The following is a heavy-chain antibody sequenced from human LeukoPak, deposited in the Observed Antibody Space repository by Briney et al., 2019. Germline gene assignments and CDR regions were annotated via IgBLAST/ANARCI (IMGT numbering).Heavy chain of an antibody. V-gene: IGHV3-23*01. CDR1: GFTFSSYA. D-gene: IGHD3-3*01. CDR2: ISGSGGST. J-gene: IGHJ4*02. Sequence: GGSLRLSCAAPGFTFSSYAMSWVRQAPGKGLEWVSAISGSGGSTYYADSVKGRFTISRDNSKNTLYLQMNSLRAEDTAVYYCAKVSIFGVVIPHFDYWGQGTLVTVSS. CDR3: AKVSIFGVVIPHFDY.